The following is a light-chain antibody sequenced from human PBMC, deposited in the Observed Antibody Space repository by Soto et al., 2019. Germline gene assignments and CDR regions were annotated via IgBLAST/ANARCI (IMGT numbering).Light chain of an antibody. CDR2: GAS. V-gene: IGKV3D-15*01. CDR1: QSISDT. J-gene: IGKJ1*01. Sequence: IVLTQSPATLSVSPGGRATLSCRASQSISDTLAWYPQKPGQAPRLIISGASTRATGFPARFSCSGSGTDFTLTISSLQPEDFAVDYCQQYNNWPWTFGQGTKVDIK. CDR3: QQYNNWPWT.